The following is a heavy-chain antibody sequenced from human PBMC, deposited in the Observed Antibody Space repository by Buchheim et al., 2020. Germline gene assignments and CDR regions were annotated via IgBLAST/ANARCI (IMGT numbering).Heavy chain of an antibody. Sequence: QVQLVESGGGVVQPGRSLRLSCAASGFTFSSYGMHWVRQAPGKGLEWVAVIWYDGSNKYYADSVKGRFTISSHNSKNPLYLQMNSLRAEDTAVYYCARDLSNYYDSSGYFAYWGQGTL. D-gene: IGHD3-22*01. CDR2: IWYDGSNK. J-gene: IGHJ4*02. CDR3: ARDLSNYYDSSGYFAY. CDR1: GFTFSSYG. V-gene: IGHV3-33*01.